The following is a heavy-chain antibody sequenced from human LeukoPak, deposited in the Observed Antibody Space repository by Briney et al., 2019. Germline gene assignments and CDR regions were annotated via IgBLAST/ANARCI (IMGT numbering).Heavy chain of an antibody. Sequence: PSETLSLTCTVSGGSIGSYYWSWIRQPPGKGLEWIGYIYYSGSTYYNPSLKSRVTISVDTSKNQFSLKLSSVTAADTAVYYCARGSLWFGDLHYYMDVWGKGTTVTISS. J-gene: IGHJ6*03. D-gene: IGHD3-10*01. CDR3: ARGSLWFGDLHYYMDV. V-gene: IGHV4-59*08. CDR2: IYYSGST. CDR1: GGSIGSYY.